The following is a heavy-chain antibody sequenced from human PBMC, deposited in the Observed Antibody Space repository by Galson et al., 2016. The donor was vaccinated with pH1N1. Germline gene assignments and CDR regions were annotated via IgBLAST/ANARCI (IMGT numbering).Heavy chain of an antibody. CDR2: IYYTGST. V-gene: IGHV4-30-4*01. D-gene: IGHD4-17*01. Sequence: TLSLTCTVYGGSFSSGDYYWSWIRQPPGKGLEWIGYIYYTGSTYYNPSLKSRVTISVDTSKNQFSLKLSSVTAADTAVYYCARLLYGDYVGTLDYWGQGTLVTVSP. CDR3: ARLLYGDYVGTLDY. J-gene: IGHJ4*02. CDR1: GGSFSSGDYY.